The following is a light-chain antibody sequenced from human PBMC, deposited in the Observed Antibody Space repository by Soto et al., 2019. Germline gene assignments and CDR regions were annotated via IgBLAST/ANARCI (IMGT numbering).Light chain of an antibody. V-gene: IGKV3-15*01. J-gene: IGKJ1*01. CDR1: QSVSSN. CDR2: GAS. Sequence: EIVLTMTTGTLSLSPGERATLSCRASQSVSSNLAWYQQKPGQAPRLLIYGASTRATGIPARFSGSGSGTEFTLTISSLQSEDFAVYYCQQYNNWPWTFGQGTKVDIK. CDR3: QQYNNWPWT.